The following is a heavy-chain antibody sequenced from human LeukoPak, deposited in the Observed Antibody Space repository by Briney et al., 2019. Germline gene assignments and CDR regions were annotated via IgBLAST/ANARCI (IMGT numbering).Heavy chain of an antibody. CDR1: GFSFDNYA. D-gene: IGHD4-17*01. V-gene: IGHV3-9*01. CDR3: AKGQDGDLFNFDY. Sequence: GGSLRLSCAASGFSFDNYAMHWVRQAPGKGLEWVSGMTWNSANIDYADSVKGRFTISRDNAKNSLYLQMNSLRAEDTALYYCAKGQDGDLFNFDYWGQGTLVTVSS. J-gene: IGHJ4*02. CDR2: MTWNSANI.